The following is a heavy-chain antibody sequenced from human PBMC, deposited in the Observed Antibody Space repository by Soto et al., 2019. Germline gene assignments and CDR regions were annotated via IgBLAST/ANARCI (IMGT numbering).Heavy chain of an antibody. CDR1: GYTFTSYG. V-gene: IGHV1-18*01. CDR3: ARDFTGXAAATKGNHYYYYGMDV. CDR2: ISAYNGNT. Sequence: ASVKVSCKASGYTFTSYGISWVRQAPGQGLEWMGWISAYNGNTNYAQKLQGRVTMTTDTSTSTAYMELRSLRSDDTAVYYCARDFTGXAAATKGNHYYYYGMDVWGQGTTVTVSS. J-gene: IGHJ6*01. D-gene: IGHD6-13*01.